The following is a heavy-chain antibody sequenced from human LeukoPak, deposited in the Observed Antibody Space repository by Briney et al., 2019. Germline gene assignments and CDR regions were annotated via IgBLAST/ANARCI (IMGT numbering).Heavy chain of an antibody. CDR1: GGTFSSYA. Sequence: SVKVSCKASGGTFSSYANSWVRQAPGQGLEWMGGIIPIFGTANYAQKFQGRVTITTDESTSTAYMELSSLRSEDTAVYYCATISAAAGITEYFQHWGQGTLVTVSS. V-gene: IGHV1-69*05. D-gene: IGHD6-13*01. CDR2: IIPIFGTA. CDR3: ATISAAAGITEYFQH. J-gene: IGHJ1*01.